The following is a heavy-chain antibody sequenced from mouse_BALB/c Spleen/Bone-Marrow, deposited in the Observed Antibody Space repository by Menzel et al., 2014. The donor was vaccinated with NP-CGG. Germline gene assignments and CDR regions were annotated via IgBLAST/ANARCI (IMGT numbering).Heavy chain of an antibody. V-gene: IGHV1S81*02. Sequence: VQLQQSGAELVKPGASVKLSCKASGYTFTNYFMYWVQQRPGQGLEWIGEINPNNGGTNFNENFKSEATLTLDKSSSKTYMQLSRLKAEDSAVYYFXXTXPGFAYWGHGTLVTVSA. J-gene: IGHJ3*01. CDR1: GYTFTNYF. CDR3: XXTXPGFAY. CDR2: INPNNGGT.